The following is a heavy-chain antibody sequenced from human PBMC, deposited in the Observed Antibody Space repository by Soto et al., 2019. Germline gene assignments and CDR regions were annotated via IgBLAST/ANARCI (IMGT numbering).Heavy chain of an antibody. J-gene: IGHJ4*02. CDR1: GGSISSYY. CDR3: ARQSGSGYGENFDY. D-gene: IGHD4-17*01. V-gene: IGHV4-59*08. Sequence: TSETLCLTCTVSGGSISSYYWSWIRKPPGKGLEWIGYIYYSGSTNYNPSLKSRVTISVDTSKNQFSLKLSSVTAADTAVYYCARQSGSGYGENFDYWGQGTLVTVSS. CDR2: IYYSGST.